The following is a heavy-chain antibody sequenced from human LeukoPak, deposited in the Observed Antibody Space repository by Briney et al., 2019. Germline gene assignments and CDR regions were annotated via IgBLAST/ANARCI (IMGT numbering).Heavy chain of an antibody. D-gene: IGHD2-21*02. J-gene: IGHJ4*02. CDR1: GFTFSNAW. Sequence: GGSLRLSCAASGFTFSNAWMSWVRQAPGKGLGWVGRIKSKTDGGTTDYAAPVKGRFTISRDDSKNTLYLQMNSLKTEDTAVYYCGGDPKYYFDYWGQGTLVTVSS. CDR2: IKSKTDGGTT. CDR3: GGDPKYYFDY. V-gene: IGHV3-15*01.